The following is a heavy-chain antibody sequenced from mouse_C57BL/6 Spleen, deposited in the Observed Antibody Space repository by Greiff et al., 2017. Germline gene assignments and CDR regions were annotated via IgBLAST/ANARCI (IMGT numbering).Heavy chain of an antibody. V-gene: IGHV1-85*01. D-gene: IGHD1-1*01. CDR1: GYTFTSYD. CDR2: IYPRDGST. J-gene: IGHJ1*03. Sequence: VQLVESGPELVKPGASVKLSCKASGYTFTSYDINWVKQRPGQGLEWIGWIYPRDGSTKYNEKFKGKATLTVDTSSSTAYMELHSLTSEDSAVYFCARGGLATVVGYWYFDVWGTGTTVTVSS. CDR3: ARGGLATVVGYWYFDV.